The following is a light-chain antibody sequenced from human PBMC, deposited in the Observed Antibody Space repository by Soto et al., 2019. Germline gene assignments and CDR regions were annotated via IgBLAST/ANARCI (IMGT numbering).Light chain of an antibody. CDR2: AAA. J-gene: IGKJ2*01. CDR1: QSVSSAF. CDR3: QQYGDTPPT. V-gene: IGKV3-20*01. Sequence: IVLTQSPGTLSLSPGERATLSCRASQSVSSAFFAWYQQKPGQPLRLLIYAAANRATGIPDRFSGSGSAPDFTLTIRRLEAEDFAGYYCQQYGDTPPTFGRGT.